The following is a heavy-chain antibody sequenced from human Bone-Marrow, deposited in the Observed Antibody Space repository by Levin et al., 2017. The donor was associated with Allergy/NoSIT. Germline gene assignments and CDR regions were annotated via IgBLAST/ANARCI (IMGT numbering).Heavy chain of an antibody. J-gene: IGHJ4*02. CDR1: GFTFSSYA. CDR3: AKGHSGVDTALPY. Sequence: GGSLRLSCAASGFTFSSYAMSWVRQAPGKGLEWVSAISGSGTSTYYADSVKGRLTISRDNSKNTLYLQMNSLRAEDTALYYCAKGHSGVDTALPYWGQGTLVTVSS. D-gene: IGHD5-18*01. V-gene: IGHV3-23*01. CDR2: ISGSGTST.